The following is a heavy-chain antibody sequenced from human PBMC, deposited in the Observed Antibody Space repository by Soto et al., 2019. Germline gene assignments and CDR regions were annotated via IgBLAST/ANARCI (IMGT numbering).Heavy chain of an antibody. Sequence: QVKLVQSGAEVKKPGASVNVSCKASGYTFTSYAMHWVRQAPGQRLEWMGWINAGNGNTKYSQKFQGRVTITRDTSASTAYMELSSLRSEDTAVYYCARSSSWYVFDYWGQGALVTVSS. CDR1: GYTFTSYA. V-gene: IGHV1-3*01. CDR2: INAGNGNT. CDR3: ARSSSWYVFDY. D-gene: IGHD6-13*01. J-gene: IGHJ4*02.